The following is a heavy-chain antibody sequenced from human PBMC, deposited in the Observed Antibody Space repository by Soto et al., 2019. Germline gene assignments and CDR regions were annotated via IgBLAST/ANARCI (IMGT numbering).Heavy chain of an antibody. CDR2: IGGRGNSA. CDR1: GFTFSSYA. D-gene: IGHD5-12*01. CDR3: VREGRGSFDF. V-gene: IGHV3-23*01. Sequence: GGSLRLSCAASGFTFSSYAVNWVRQAPGKGLEWVSVIGGRGNSAYYADSVQGRFTISRDNSKNTLSLQMSSLTADDTAIYYCVREGRGSFDFWGRGTMVTVSS. J-gene: IGHJ3*01.